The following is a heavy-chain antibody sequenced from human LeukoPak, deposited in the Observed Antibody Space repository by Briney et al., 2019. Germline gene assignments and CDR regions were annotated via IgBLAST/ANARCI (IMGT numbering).Heavy chain of an antibody. V-gene: IGHV3-53*01. CDR2: IYSGGST. CDR3: ARAVVVTALGAFDI. Sequence: TGGSLRLSCAASGFTVSSNYMSWVRQAPGKGLEWVSVIYSGGSTYYADSVKGRFTISRDNSKNTLYLQMNSLRAEDTAVYYCARAVVVTALGAFDIWGQGPMVTVSS. CDR1: GFTVSSNY. J-gene: IGHJ3*02. D-gene: IGHD2-21*02.